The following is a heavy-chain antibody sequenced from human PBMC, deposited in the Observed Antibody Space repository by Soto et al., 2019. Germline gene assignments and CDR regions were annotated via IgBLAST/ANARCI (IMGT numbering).Heavy chain of an antibody. J-gene: IGHJ6*03. CDR2: ISGSGGST. CDR1: GFTFSSYA. V-gene: IGHV3-23*01. D-gene: IGHD3-3*01. CDR3: AKGGDSTYYDCWSGLGYYYYMDV. Sequence: GGSLRLSCAASGFTFSSYAMSWVRQAPGKGLEWVSAISGSGGSTYYADSVKGRFTISRDKSKNTLYLQMNSLRAEDTAVYYCAKGGDSTYYDCWSGLGYYYYMDVWGKGTTVTVSS.